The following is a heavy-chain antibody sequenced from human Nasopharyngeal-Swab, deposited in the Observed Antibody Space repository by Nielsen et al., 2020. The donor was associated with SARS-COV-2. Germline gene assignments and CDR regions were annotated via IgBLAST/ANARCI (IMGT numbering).Heavy chain of an antibody. CDR1: GYSFTSYW. D-gene: IGHD5-24*01. Sequence: GESLKISCKGSGYSFTSYWIGWVRQMPGKGLEWMGIIYPGDSDTRYSPSFQGQVTISADKSISTAYLQWSSLKASDTAMYYCALSSEGWLQLGPFDYWGQGTLVTVSS. V-gene: IGHV5-51*01. J-gene: IGHJ4*02. CDR3: ALSSEGWLQLGPFDY. CDR2: IYPGDSDT.